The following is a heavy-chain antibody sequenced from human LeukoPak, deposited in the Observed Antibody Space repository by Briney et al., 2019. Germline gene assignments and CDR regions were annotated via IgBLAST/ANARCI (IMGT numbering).Heavy chain of an antibody. J-gene: IGHJ4*02. Sequence: GGSLRLSCTASGFTFSSYAMSWVRQAPGKGLEWVSAISGSGGSTYYADSVKGRFTISRDNSKNTLYLQMNSLRAEDTAVYYCAKDGCSSSWYGYWGQGTLVTVSS. V-gene: IGHV3-23*01. CDR2: ISGSGGST. CDR1: GFTFSSYA. CDR3: AKDGCSSSWYGY. D-gene: IGHD6-13*01.